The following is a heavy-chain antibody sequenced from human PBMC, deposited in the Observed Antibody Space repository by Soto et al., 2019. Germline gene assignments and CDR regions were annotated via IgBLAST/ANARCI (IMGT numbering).Heavy chain of an antibody. V-gene: IGHV3-23*01. CDR2: ISGRGGYT. Sequence: GGSLRLSCAASGFTFSSYAMSWVRQAPGKGLEWVSVISGRGGYTNYADYVKGRFTISRDNSKSTMYLQMHSLRAEDTAVYYCAKLGELYYDSSGSLRYIDYWGQGTLVTVSS. J-gene: IGHJ4*02. D-gene: IGHD3-22*01. CDR1: GFTFSSYA. CDR3: AKLGELYYDSSGSLRYIDY.